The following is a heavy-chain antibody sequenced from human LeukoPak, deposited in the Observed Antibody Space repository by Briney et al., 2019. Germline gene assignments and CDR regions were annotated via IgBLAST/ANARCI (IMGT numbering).Heavy chain of an antibody. CDR2: INHSGST. J-gene: IGHJ5*02. CDR1: GGSFSGYY. CDR3: ARGGYGGYADNWFDP. Sequence: SETLSLTCAVYGGSFSGYYWSWIRQPPGKGLEWIGEINHSGSTNYNPSLKSRVTISVDTPKNQSSLKLSSVTAADTAVYYCARGGYGGYADNWFDPWGQGTLVTVSS. D-gene: IGHD5-12*01. V-gene: IGHV4-34*01.